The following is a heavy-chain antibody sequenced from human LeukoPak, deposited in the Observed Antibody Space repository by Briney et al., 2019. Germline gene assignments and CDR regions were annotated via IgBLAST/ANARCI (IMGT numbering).Heavy chain of an antibody. J-gene: IGHJ4*02. Sequence: GGSLRLSCVASGFTVSSNYMTWVRQAPGEGLEWLSVLYSDGSTYYADSVKGRFTILRDNSKNTLYLQMNSLRAEDTAVYYCARLPIVVITSGGYWGQGTLVTVSS. V-gene: IGHV3-53*01. D-gene: IGHD3-22*01. CDR2: LYSDGST. CDR1: GFTVSSNY. CDR3: ARLPIVVITSGGY.